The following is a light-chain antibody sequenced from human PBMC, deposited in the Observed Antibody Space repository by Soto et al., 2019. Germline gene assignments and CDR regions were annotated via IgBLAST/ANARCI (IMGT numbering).Light chain of an antibody. J-gene: IGLJ2*01. CDR2: DND. CDR1: SSNIGNNY. CDR3: GTWDSSLSAVA. Sequence: QSVLTQPPSVSAAPGQKVTISCSGSSSNIGNNYVSWYQQLPGTAPKVLIYDNDKRPSGIPDRFSGSKSGTSATLGITGLQTGDEADYYCGTWDSSLSAVALGGGTKVTVL. V-gene: IGLV1-51*01.